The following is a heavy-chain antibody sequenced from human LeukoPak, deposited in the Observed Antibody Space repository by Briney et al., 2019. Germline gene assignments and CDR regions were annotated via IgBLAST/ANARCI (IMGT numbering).Heavy chain of an antibody. CDR1: GFTFSTYA. CDR3: AKDMNTVTTTFDY. J-gene: IGHJ4*02. V-gene: IGHV3-30*18. D-gene: IGHD4-17*01. CDR2: ISNDATKK. Sequence: GGSLRLSCAASGFTFSTYAMHWVRQAPGKGLAWVAVISNDATKKYYADSVKGRSTISRDNSENTPYLQMNSLRAEDTAVYYCAKDMNTVTTTFDYWGQGTLVTVSS.